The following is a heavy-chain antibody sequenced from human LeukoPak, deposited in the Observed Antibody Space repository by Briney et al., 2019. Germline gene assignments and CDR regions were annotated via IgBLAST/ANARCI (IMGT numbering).Heavy chain of an antibody. J-gene: IGHJ4*02. Sequence: SETLSLTCTVSGGSISSYYWSWIRQPPGKGLEWIGYIYYSGSTNYNPSLKSRVTISVDTSKNQFSLKLSSVTAADTAVYYCARGGTNFHYWGQGTLVTVSS. CDR1: GGSISSYY. CDR3: ARGGTNFHY. CDR2: IYYSGST. D-gene: IGHD1-7*01. V-gene: IGHV4-59*01.